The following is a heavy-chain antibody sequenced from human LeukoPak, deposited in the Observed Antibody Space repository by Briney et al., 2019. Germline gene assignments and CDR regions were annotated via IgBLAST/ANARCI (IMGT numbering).Heavy chain of an antibody. V-gene: IGHV1-8*01. CDR2: MNPNSGNT. CDR3: ARGLTSGGSTSRYYYMDV. Sequence: GASVKVSCKASVYTFTSYDINWVRQATGQGLEWMGWMNPNSGNTGYAQKFQGRVTMIRKTSISTAYMELSSLRSEDTAVYYCARGLTSGGSTSRYYYMDVWGKGTTVPVSS. CDR1: VYTFTSYD. D-gene: IGHD2-2*01. J-gene: IGHJ6*03.